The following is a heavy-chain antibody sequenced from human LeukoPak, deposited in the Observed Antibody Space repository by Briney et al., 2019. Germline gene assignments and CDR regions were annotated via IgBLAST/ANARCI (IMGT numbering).Heavy chain of an antibody. D-gene: IGHD5-12*01. J-gene: IGHJ5*02. CDR1: GGSFSGYY. CDR3: ARGDSGYDWNWFDP. CDR2: INHSGST. Sequence: SETLCLTCAVYGGSFSGYYWSWIRQPPGKGLEWIGEINHSGSTDYNPSLKSRVTISVDTSKNQFSLKLSSVTAADTAVYYCARGDSGYDWNWFDPRGQGTLVTVSS. V-gene: IGHV4-34*01.